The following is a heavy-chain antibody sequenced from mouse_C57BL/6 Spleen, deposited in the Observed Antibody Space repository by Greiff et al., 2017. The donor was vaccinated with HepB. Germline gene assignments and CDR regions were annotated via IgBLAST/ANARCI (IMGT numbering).Heavy chain of an antibody. CDR2: INPNNGGT. CDR3: AMRSYDGYYWFAY. D-gene: IGHD2-3*01. CDR1: GYTFTDYY. Sequence: EVHVKQSGPELVKPGASVKISCKASGYTFTDYYMNWVKQSHGKSLEWIGDINPNNGGTSYNQKFKGKATLTVDKSSSTAYMELRSLTSEDSAVYYCAMRSYDGYYWFAYWGQGTLVTVSA. J-gene: IGHJ3*01. V-gene: IGHV1-26*01.